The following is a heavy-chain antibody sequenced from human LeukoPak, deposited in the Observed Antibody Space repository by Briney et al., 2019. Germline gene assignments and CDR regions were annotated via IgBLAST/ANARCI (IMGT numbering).Heavy chain of an antibody. CDR2: ISNGSVTT. CDR1: GFTFGSYA. V-gene: IGHV3-23*01. Sequence: GESLRLSCAASGFTFGSYAMSWVRQTPGKSLEWVSIISNGSVTTYYADSVRGRFTISRDNSKDLLYLQMDSLRAEDTAVYYCVKLSSGSGSSFGFDSWGLGTLVTVSS. J-gene: IGHJ4*02. CDR3: VKLSSGSGSSFGFDS. D-gene: IGHD6-13*01.